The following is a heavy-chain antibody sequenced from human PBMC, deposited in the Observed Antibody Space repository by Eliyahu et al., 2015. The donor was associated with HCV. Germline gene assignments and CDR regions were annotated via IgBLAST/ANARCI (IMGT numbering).Heavy chain of an antibody. CDR3: AKGPPKWNFDF. Sequence: QEQLVQSGAEVKKPGASVKVSCKASGYTFTSYDYNWVRQATGQGLEWMGWMSPTSGNTGYAQKFQGRVTMTSNTSINTAYLELSSLTSEDTAVYYCAKGPPKWNFDFWGQGTLVTVSS. J-gene: IGHJ4*02. D-gene: IGHD1-26*01. CDR2: MSPTSGNT. V-gene: IGHV1-8*01. CDR1: GYTFTSYD.